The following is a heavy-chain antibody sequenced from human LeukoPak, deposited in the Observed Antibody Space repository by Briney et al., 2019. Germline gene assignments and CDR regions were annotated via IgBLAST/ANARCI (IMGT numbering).Heavy chain of an antibody. CDR1: GGSFSGYY. Sequence: SETLSLTCAVYGGSFSGYYWSWIRQPPGKGLEWIGEINHSGSTNYNPSLKSRVTISVDTSKNQFSLKLSSVTAADTAVYYCVLRGRTGVYPYNYWGQGTLVTVSS. CDR2: INHSGST. D-gene: IGHD3-16*01. V-gene: IGHV4-34*01. CDR3: VLRGRTGVYPYNY. J-gene: IGHJ4*02.